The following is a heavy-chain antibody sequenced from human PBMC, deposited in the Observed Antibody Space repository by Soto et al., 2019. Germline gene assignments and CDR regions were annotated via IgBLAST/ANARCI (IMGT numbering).Heavy chain of an antibody. CDR1: GGTFSSYT. CDR3: ARLYCSSTSCYDHNWFDP. Sequence: ASVKVSCKASGGTFSSYTISWVRQAPGQGLEWMGRIIPILGIANYAQKFQGRVTITADKSTSTAYMELSSLRSEDTAVYYCARLYCSSTSCYDHNWFDPWGQGTLVTVSS. J-gene: IGHJ5*02. CDR2: IIPILGIA. D-gene: IGHD2-2*01. V-gene: IGHV1-69*02.